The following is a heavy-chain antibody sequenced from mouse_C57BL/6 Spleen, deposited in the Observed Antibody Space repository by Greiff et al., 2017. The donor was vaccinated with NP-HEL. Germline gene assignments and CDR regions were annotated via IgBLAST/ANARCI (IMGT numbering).Heavy chain of an antibody. CDR1: GYTFTSYW. Sequence: QVQLQQPGAELVKPGASVKVSCKASGYTFTSYWMHWVTQRPGQGLEWIGRLHPSDSDTNYNQKFKGKATLTVDKSSSTAYMQLSSLTSEDSAVYYCAIEGGGSSFDYWGQGTTLTVSS. D-gene: IGHD1-1*01. V-gene: IGHV1-74*01. CDR3: AIEGGGSSFDY. J-gene: IGHJ2*01. CDR2: LHPSDSDT.